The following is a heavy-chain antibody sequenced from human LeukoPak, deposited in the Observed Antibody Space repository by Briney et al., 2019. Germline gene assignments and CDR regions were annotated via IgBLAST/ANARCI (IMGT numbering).Heavy chain of an antibody. CDR3: ARAPGNSGCEKAQGDY. V-gene: IGHV3-21*01. CDR1: GFTFSSYS. J-gene: IGHJ4*02. Sequence: GGSLRLSCAASGFTFSSYSMNWVRQAPGKGLEWVSSISSSSSYMYYADSVKGRFTISRDNAKNSLYLQMNSLRAEDTAVYYCARAPGNSGCEKAQGDYWGQGTLVTVSS. CDR2: ISSSSSYM. D-gene: IGHD1-26*01.